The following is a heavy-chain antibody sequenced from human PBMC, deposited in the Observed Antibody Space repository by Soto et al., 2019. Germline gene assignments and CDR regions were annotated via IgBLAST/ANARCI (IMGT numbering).Heavy chain of an antibody. Sequence: ESLLLSCAASGFIFSGSAIHWVRQAAGKGLEWVGRIRSRANNFATSSAASVKGRFTFSRDDSKNTAYLQMNTLKPEDTAVYYCARGQGAAIGDYYYHGMDVWGQGTTVTVSS. CDR3: ARGQGAAIGDYYYHGMDV. CDR1: GFIFSGSA. D-gene: IGHD2-2*02. V-gene: IGHV3-73*01. CDR2: IRSRANNFAT. J-gene: IGHJ6*02.